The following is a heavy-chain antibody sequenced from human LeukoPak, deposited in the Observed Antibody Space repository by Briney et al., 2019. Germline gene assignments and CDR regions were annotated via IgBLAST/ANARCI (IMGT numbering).Heavy chain of an antibody. J-gene: IGHJ5*02. CDR1: GGSISSYY. D-gene: IGHD3-22*01. Sequence: PSETLSLTCTVSGGSISSYYWSWIRQPPGKGLEWIGYIYYSGSTNYNPSLKSRVTISVDTSKNQFSLKLSSVTAADTAVYYCARTSCMGPINYDSSGSECWFDPWGQGTLVTVSS. CDR3: ARTSCMGPINYDSSGSECWFDP. V-gene: IGHV4-59*01. CDR2: IYYSGST.